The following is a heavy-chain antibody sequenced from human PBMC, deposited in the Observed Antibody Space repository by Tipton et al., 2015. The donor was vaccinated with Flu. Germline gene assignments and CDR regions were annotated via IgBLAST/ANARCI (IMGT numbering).Heavy chain of an antibody. V-gene: IGHV3-23*01. J-gene: IGHJ5*02. Sequence: SGVTFSSYAMSWVRQAPGKGLEWVSAISASGGNTYYADSVKGRFTISRDNSKSTLYLQMSSLRAEDTAVYFCAKEAVCSGGSCYTGNWFDPWGQGTLVTVSS. CDR3: AKEAVCSGGSCYTGNWFDP. CDR1: GVTFSSYA. D-gene: IGHD2-15*01. CDR2: ISASGGNT.